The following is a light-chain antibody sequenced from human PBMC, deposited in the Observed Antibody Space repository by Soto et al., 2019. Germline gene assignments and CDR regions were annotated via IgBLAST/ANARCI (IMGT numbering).Light chain of an antibody. CDR3: QHYNSYSEA. J-gene: IGKJ1*01. CDR2: KAS. CDR1: QTISSW. Sequence: DIQMTQSPSTLSGSVGDRVTITCRASQTISSWLAWYQQKPGKAPKLLLYKASTLKSGVPSWFSGSGSGTEFTLTISSLQPDDFATYYCQHYNSYSEAFGQGAKVERK. V-gene: IGKV1-5*03.